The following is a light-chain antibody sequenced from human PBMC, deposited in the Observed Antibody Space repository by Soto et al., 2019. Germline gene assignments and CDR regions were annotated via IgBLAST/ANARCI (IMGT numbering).Light chain of an antibody. J-gene: IGKJ1*01. CDR3: QQYNNSLWT. CDR2: GAS. CDR1: QSVSRN. V-gene: IGKV3-15*01. Sequence: EIVMTQSPATLSVSPGERATLSCRASQSVSRNVAWYQKNPGQAPRLLIDGASTRATGIPARLSGSGSGTDFTLTISSLQSEDFAVYYCQQYNNSLWTFGQGTKVEIK.